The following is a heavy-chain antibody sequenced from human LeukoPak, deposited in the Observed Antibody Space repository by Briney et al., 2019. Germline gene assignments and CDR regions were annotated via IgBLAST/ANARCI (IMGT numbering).Heavy chain of an antibody. CDR3: ATVGSWGWAHYDH. CDR2: ITYNGDDR. Sequence: GGSLRLSCVVSLFPFSRYAMGWVRQAPGKGLEWVAGITYNGDDRNYADSVKGRFTISRDNSKSTLDLQMNSLRAEDTALYYCATVGSWGWAHYDHWGQGILVTVSS. J-gene: IGHJ4*02. CDR1: LFPFSRYA. D-gene: IGHD7-27*01. V-gene: IGHV3-23*01.